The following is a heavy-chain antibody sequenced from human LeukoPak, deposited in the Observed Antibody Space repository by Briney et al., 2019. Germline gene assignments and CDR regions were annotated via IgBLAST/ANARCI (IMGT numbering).Heavy chain of an antibody. J-gene: IGHJ6*03. CDR2: INTNTGNP. CDR3: ARRPQPRGLAYSGNYQYYYSYYMDV. D-gene: IGHD1-26*01. Sequence: ASVKVSCKASGYTFTRYAMNWVRQAPGQGLEWMGWINTNTGNPTYAQGFKGRFVFSLDTSVSTAYLQISSLKAEDTAVYYCARRPQPRGLAYSGNYQYYYSYYMDVWGKGTTVTVSS. CDR1: GYTFTRYA. V-gene: IGHV7-4-1*02.